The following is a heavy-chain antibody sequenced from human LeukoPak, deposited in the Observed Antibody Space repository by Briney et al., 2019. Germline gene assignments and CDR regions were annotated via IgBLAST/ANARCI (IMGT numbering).Heavy chain of an antibody. CDR1: GGTFSSYA. J-gene: IGHJ6*03. V-gene: IGHV1-69*01. CDR2: IIPIFGTA. D-gene: IGHD1-26*01. Sequence: GSSVKVSCKASGGTFSSYAISWVRQAPGQGLEWMGGIIPIFGTANYAQKFQGRVTITADESTSTAYMEPSSLRSEDTAVYYCARGDVGRNYYYMDVWGKGTTVTVSS. CDR3: ARGDVGRNYYYMDV.